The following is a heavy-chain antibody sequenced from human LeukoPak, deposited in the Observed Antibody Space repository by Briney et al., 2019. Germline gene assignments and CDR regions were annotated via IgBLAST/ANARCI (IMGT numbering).Heavy chain of an antibody. CDR1: GFTFSSYG. CDR3: AKDAGTYHMGLYYFDY. D-gene: IGHD3/OR15-3a*01. CDR2: IRYDGSNK. J-gene: IGHJ4*02. V-gene: IGHV3-30*02. Sequence: GGSLRLSCAASGFTFSSYGMHWVRQAPGKALEWVAFIRYDGSNKYYADSVKGRFTISRDNSKNTLYLQMNSMRAEGTAVYYCAKDAGTYHMGLYYFDYWGQGTLVTVSS.